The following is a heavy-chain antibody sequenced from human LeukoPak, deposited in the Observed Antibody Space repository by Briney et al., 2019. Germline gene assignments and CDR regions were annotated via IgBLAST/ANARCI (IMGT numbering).Heavy chain of an antibody. Sequence: GGSLRLSCAASGFTFSYYGMHWVRQAPGKGLEWVAFIRYDGSNKYYGDSVKGRLTISRDNAKNSLYLQMNSLRAEDTAVYYCARVTYYDFWSGYTTPRDYFDYWGQGTLVTVSS. D-gene: IGHD3-3*01. CDR1: GFTFSYYG. V-gene: IGHV3-30*02. CDR2: IRYDGSNK. CDR3: ARVTYYDFWSGYTTPRDYFDY. J-gene: IGHJ4*02.